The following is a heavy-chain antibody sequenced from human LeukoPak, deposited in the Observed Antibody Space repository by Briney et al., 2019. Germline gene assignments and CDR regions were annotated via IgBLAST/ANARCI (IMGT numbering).Heavy chain of an antibody. Sequence: ASVKVSCKASGYTFTSYGISWVRQAPGQGLEWMGGIIPIFGTANYAQKFRGRVTITADKSTRTAYMELSSLRSEDTAVYYCARPWELQGIDAFDIWGQGTMVTVSS. CDR1: GYTFTSYG. CDR3: ARPWELQGIDAFDI. V-gene: IGHV1-69*06. J-gene: IGHJ3*02. CDR2: IIPIFGTA. D-gene: IGHD1-26*01.